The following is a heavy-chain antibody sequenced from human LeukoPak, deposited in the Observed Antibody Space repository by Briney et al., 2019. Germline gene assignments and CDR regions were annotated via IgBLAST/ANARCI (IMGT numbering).Heavy chain of an antibody. CDR2: VSPKTGRT. J-gene: IGHJ5*02. V-gene: IGHV1-8*01. CDR1: GYTFTIHD. D-gene: IGHD1-1*01. Sequence: ASVKVSCKASGYTFTIHDINWVRQAPGQGHEWMGWVSPKTGRTGYAQKFQGRVYMTTNASLSTAYMELSSLRSDDTAVYFCARESERNDGWFDPWGQGTLVTVSS. CDR3: ARESERNDGWFDP.